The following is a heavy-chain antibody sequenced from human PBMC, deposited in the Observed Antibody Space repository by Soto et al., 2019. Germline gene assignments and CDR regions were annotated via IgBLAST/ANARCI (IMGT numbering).Heavy chain of an antibody. V-gene: IGHV1-2*02. CDR2: INPNSGGT. CDR3: ARGGSSWSGYYTNWFDP. CDR1: GYTFTGYY. D-gene: IGHD3-3*01. J-gene: IGHJ5*02. Sequence: XAVKDSCKASGYTFTGYYMHWVRQAPGQGLEWMGWINPNSGGTNYAQKFQGRVTMTRDTSISTAYMELSRLRSDDTAVYYCARGGSSWSGYYTNWFDPWRQVNLVPVSS.